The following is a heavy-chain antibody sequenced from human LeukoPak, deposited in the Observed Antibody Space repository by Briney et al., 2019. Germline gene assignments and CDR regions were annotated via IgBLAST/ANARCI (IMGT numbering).Heavy chain of an antibody. D-gene: IGHD3-22*01. CDR1: GFTFSSYW. V-gene: IGHV3-74*01. CDR3: ARDTYDSSGYYYGPFDY. Sequence: PGGSLRLSCAASGFTFSSYWMHWVRQAPGKGLVWVSRINTDGSSTIYADSVKGRFTISRDNAKNTLYLQMNSLRAEDTAVYYCARDTYDSSGYYYGPFDYWGQGTLVTVSS. J-gene: IGHJ4*02. CDR2: INTDGSST.